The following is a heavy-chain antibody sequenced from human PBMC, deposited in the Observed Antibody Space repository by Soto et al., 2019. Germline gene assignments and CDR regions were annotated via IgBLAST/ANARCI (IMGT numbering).Heavy chain of an antibody. CDR3: AKAYVLRFLDWPKQSTGFDS. V-gene: IGHV3-23*01. Sequence: GGSLRLSCAASGFTFSSYVMSWVRQAPGKGLEWVSAISGSGGSTNYAESVKGRFTISRDNSKNTLYLKMNSLRAEDTAVYYCAKAYVLRFLDWPKQSTGFDSWGQGTLVTVSS. CDR2: ISGSGGST. D-gene: IGHD3-3*01. CDR1: GFTFSSYV. J-gene: IGHJ4*02.